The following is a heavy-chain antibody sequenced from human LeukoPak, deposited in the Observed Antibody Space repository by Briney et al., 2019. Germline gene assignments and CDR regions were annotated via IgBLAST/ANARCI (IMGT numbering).Heavy chain of an antibody. CDR3: ARVLEDAFDI. J-gene: IGHJ3*02. V-gene: IGHV3-7*01. CDR2: IKQDGSEK. D-gene: IGHD5-24*01. Sequence: ETLSLTCAVSGGSISSSNWWSWVRQAPGKGLEWVANIKQDGSEKYYVDSVKGRFTISGDNAKNSLYLQMNSLRAEDTAVYYCARVLEDAFDIWGQGTMVTVSS. CDR1: GGSISSSNW.